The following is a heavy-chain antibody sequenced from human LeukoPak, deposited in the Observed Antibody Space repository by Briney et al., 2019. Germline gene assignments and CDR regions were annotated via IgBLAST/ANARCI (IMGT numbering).Heavy chain of an antibody. CDR3: ARGRGLTLSYHYFDY. Sequence: GGSLRLSCAASGFTFSSYVMSWVRQAPGKGLEWVSAIVGSGGRTYYADSVKGRFTISRDNAKNSLYLQLNSLRDEDTAVYYCARGRGLTLSYHYFDYWGQGTLVTVSS. CDR1: GFTFSSYV. D-gene: IGHD3-10*01. CDR2: IVGSGGRT. V-gene: IGHV3-23*01. J-gene: IGHJ4*02.